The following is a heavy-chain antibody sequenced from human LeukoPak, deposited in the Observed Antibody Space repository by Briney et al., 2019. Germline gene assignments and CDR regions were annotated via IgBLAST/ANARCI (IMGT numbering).Heavy chain of an antibody. CDR3: ARGPRLGYSGLYYFDY. V-gene: IGHV1-18*01. CDR1: GYTFSNYG. D-gene: IGHD5-12*01. J-gene: IGHJ4*02. Sequence: GASVKVSCKASGYTFSNYGISWVRQAPGQGLEWMGWISAYNGNTNSAQKFQGRVTMTTDTSTSTAYMELRSLRSDDTAVYYCARGPRLGYSGLYYFDYWGQGTLVTVSS. CDR2: ISAYNGNT.